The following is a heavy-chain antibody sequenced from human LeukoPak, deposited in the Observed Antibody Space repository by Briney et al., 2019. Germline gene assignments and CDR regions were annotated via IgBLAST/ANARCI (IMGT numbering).Heavy chain of an antibody. CDR1: GYTFTGYY. V-gene: IGHV1-2*02. Sequence: GASVKVSCKASGYTFTGYYMHWVRQAPGQGLEWMGWINPNSGGTNYAQKFQGRVTMTRNTSISTAYMELSSLRSEDTAVYYCARGQLRYFDWLPRYNWFDPWGQGTLVTVSS. CDR3: ARGQLRYFDWLPRYNWFDP. D-gene: IGHD3-9*01. J-gene: IGHJ5*02. CDR2: INPNSGGT.